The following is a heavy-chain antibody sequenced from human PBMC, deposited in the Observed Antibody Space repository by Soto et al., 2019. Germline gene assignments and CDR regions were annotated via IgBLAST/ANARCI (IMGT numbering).Heavy chain of an antibody. CDR2: ISGSGGST. D-gene: IGHD2-2*01. CDR1: GFTFSSYA. Sequence: GGSLRLSCAASGFTFSSYAMSRVRQAPGKGLEWVSAISGSGGSTYYADSVKGRFTISRDNSKNTLYLQMNSLRAEDTAVYYCAIDIVVVPAAMPGVGGRADFDYWGQGTLVTVSS. V-gene: IGHV3-23*01. J-gene: IGHJ4*02. CDR3: AIDIVVVPAAMPGVGGRADFDY.